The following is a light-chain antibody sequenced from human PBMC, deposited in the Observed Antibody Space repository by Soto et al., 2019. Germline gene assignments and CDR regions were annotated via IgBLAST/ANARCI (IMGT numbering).Light chain of an antibody. CDR2: KAS. Sequence: DIQMTQSPSTLSASVGDRVTITCRASQSISSWLAWYQQKPGKAPKLLIYKASGLESGVPSRFSGSGSATEFTLTISSLQPDDFATYYCQQFNSFPLTFGGGPRWISN. CDR3: QQFNSFPLT. J-gene: IGKJ4*01. CDR1: QSISSW. V-gene: IGKV1-5*03.